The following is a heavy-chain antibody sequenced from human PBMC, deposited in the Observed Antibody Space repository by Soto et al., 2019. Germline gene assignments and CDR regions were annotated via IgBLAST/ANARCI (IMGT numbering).Heavy chain of an antibody. CDR2: INPNSGGT. CDR3: ARYTGPPKYCSGSNFYFRAYFYYYGIDV. CDR1: GYTFTGYY. D-gene: IGHD2-15*01. Sequence: ASVKVSCKASGYTFTGYYMHWVRQAPGQGLEWMGWINPNSGGTNYAQKFQGWVTMTRDTSISTAYMELSRLRSDDTAVYYCARYTGPPKYCSGSNFYFRAYFYYYGIDVWGQGTTVTISS. V-gene: IGHV1-2*04. J-gene: IGHJ6*02.